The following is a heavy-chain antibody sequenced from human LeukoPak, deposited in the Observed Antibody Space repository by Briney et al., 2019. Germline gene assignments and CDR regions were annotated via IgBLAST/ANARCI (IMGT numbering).Heavy chain of an antibody. J-gene: IGHJ4*02. V-gene: IGHV1-3*01. CDR2: INAGNGNT. D-gene: IGHD5-12*01. CDR1: GYTFTSYA. CDR3: AAEGGYSGYGPFDY. Sequence: VASVKVSCKASGYTFTSYAMHWVRQAPGQRLEWMGWINAGNGNTKYSQKFQGRVTITRDTSASTAYMELSSLRSEDTAVYYCAAEGGYSGYGPFDYWGQGTLVTVSS.